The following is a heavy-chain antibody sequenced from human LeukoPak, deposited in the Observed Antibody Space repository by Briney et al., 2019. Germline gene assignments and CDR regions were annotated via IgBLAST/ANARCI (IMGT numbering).Heavy chain of an antibody. CDR2: IRHDGSNK. CDR1: GFTFSSYG. D-gene: IGHD3-10*02. J-gene: IGHJ6*04. V-gene: IGHV3-30*02. CDR3: AELGITMIGGV. Sequence: GGSLRLSCAASGFTFSSYGMHWVRQAPGKGLEWVAFIRHDGSNKYYADSVKGRFTISRDNAKNSLYLQMNSLRAEDTAVYYCAELGITMIGGVWGKGTTVTISS.